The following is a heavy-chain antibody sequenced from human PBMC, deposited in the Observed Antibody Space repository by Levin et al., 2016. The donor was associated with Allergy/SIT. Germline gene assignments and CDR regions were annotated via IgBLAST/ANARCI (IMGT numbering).Heavy chain of an antibody. Sequence: WVRQAPGQGLEWMGGIIPIFGTANYAQKFQGRVTITADESTSTAYMELSSLRSEDTAVYYCARNLYSSSPLDPYYYYGMDVWGQGTTVTVSS. V-gene: IGHV1-69*01. CDR2: IIPIFGTA. CDR3: ARNLYSSSPLDPYYYYGMDV. J-gene: IGHJ6*02. D-gene: IGHD6-6*01.